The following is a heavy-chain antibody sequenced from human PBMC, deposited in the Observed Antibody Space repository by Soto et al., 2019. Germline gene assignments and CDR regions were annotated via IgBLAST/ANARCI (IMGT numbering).Heavy chain of an antibody. Sequence: GGSLRLSCAASGFTFSSYAMSWVRQAPGKGLEWVSAIVGSGGSTYYADSVKGRFTISRDNSKNTLYLQMNSLRAEDTAVFYCAKAPVPDYGAFGSCVFQLWGQGTLVTSPQ. CDR1: GFTFSSYA. CDR3: AKAPVPDYGAFGSCVFQL. J-gene: IGHJ1*01. V-gene: IGHV3-23*01. CDR2: IVGSGGST. D-gene: IGHD4-17*01.